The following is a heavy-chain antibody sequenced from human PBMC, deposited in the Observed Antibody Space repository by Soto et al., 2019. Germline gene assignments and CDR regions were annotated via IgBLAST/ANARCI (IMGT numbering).Heavy chain of an antibody. Sequence: GRALRLPWAASGYTSRQYAMHWGRQAPGKGLEWMAFISHDGKDKYYADSVKGRFSISTDISNNTLYLQMNSLRPDDTAVYYCARNFKYFPCGVCYLHYTAMYVWGPGTTVTVS. CDR3: ARNFKYFPCGVCYLHYTAMYV. V-gene: IGHV3-30*03. CDR2: ISHDGKDK. CDR1: GYTSRQYA. D-gene: IGHD2-8*02. J-gene: IGHJ6*02.